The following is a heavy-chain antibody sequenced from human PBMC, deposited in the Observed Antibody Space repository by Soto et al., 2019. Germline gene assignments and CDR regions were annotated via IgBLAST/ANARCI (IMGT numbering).Heavy chain of an antibody. D-gene: IGHD4-17*01. V-gene: IGHV4-59*01. J-gene: IGHJ4*02. CDR1: GGSIGNYY. CDR2: MYYSGSA. CDR3: ARRPDYGYDY. Sequence: SETLSLTCTVSGGSIGNYYWSWIRQPPGKGLEWIGYMYYSGSANYNPSLRSRVTMLIDTSKNQFSLKLSSVTAADTAVYYCARRPDYGYDYWGQGTLVTVSS.